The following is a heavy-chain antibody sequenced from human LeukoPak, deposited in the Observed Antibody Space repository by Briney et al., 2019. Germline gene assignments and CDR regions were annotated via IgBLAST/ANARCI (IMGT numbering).Heavy chain of an antibody. CDR1: GFTFSSYG. J-gene: IGHJ4*02. CDR2: IRYDGSNK. CDR3: AREHFYDFWSGSYFDY. V-gene: IGHV3-30*02. Sequence: PGGSLRLSCAASGFTFSSYGMHWVRQAPGRGLEWVAFIRYDGSNKYYADSVKGRFTISRDNSKNTLYLQMNSLRAEDTAVYYCAREHFYDFWSGSYFDYWGQGTLVTVSS. D-gene: IGHD3-3*01.